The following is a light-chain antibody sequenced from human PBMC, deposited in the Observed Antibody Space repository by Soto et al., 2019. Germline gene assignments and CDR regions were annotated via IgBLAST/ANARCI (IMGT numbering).Light chain of an antibody. Sequence: IQMCQSPSTLSAYVGDRVTITCRASQSISSWLAWYQQKPGKAPKLLIYDASSLDSGVPSRFSGSGSGTDFTLTISDVEPEDFAVYYCHQRQSWPRTFGQGGMVDVK. CDR3: HQRQSWPRT. V-gene: IGKV1-5*01. J-gene: IGKJ1*01. CDR2: DAS. CDR1: QSISSW.